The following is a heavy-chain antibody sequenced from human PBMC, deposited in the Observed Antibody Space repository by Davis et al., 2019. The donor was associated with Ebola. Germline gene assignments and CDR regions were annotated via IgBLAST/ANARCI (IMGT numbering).Heavy chain of an antibody. V-gene: IGHV4-59*02. J-gene: IGHJ4*02. CDR1: GFTVSSNY. CDR3: ARGKTYSVY. CDR2: VSSSGST. Sequence: MPGGSLRLSCAASGFTVSSNYMSWFRQTPGKGLEWIGYVSSSGSTNYNSSLESRVTISVDTSKNQFSLKLRSVTAADTAVYYCARGKTYSVYWGQGTLVTVSS.